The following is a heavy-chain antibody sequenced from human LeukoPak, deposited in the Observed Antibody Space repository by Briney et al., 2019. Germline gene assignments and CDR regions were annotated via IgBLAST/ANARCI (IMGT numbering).Heavy chain of an antibody. D-gene: IGHD2-15*01. J-gene: IGHJ4*02. V-gene: IGHV1-69*06. CDR1: GGTFSSYA. Sequence: ASVKVSCKASGGTFSSYAISWVRQAPGQGLEWMGGIIPIFGTANYAQKFQGRVTITADKSTSTAYMEPSSLRSEDTAVYYCATGIGYCSGGSCYQKYYFDYWGQGTLVTVSS. CDR2: IIPIFGTA. CDR3: ATGIGYCSGGSCYQKYYFDY.